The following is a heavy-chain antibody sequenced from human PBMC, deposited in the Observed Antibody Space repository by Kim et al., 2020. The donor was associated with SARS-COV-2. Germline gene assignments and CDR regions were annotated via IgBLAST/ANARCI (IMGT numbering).Heavy chain of an antibody. CDR1: GFTFSDYA. V-gene: IGHV3-23*01. CDR2: ITRFGGDT. CDR3: AENEGGGTFHHFLNY. D-gene: IGHD1-26*01. Sequence: GGSLRLSCVASGFTFSDYAMSWVRQAPGKGLEWISGITRFGGDTYYADSVKGRFTISRDSSKNTVFLQMSTPRAEDTAVYYCAENEGGGTFHHFLNYWGQGTLVTVSS. J-gene: IGHJ4*02.